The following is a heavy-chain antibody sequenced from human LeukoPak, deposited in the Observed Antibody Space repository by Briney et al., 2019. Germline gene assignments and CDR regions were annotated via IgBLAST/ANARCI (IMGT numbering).Heavy chain of an antibody. CDR1: GGSISSYY. J-gene: IGHJ4*02. CDR2: IFYSGRT. V-gene: IGHV4-59*01. CDR3: ARGDSGSYYDSSGSISYYFDY. D-gene: IGHD3-22*01. Sequence: SETLSLTCTVSGGSISSYYWSWIRQPPGKGLEWIGYIFYSGRTNYNPSLKGRVTISVDTSKNQFSLKLSSVTAADTAVYYCARGDSGSYYDSSGSISYYFDYWGQGTLVTVSS.